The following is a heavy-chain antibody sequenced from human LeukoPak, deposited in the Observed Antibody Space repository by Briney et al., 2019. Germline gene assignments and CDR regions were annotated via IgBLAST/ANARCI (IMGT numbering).Heavy chain of an antibody. J-gene: IGHJ5*02. CDR1: GGSISTYY. D-gene: IGHD2-2*01. CDR2: IYYSGST. Sequence: SETLSLTCTVSGGSISTYYWSWIRQPPGKGLEWIGYIYYSGSTNYNPSLKSRVTISVDTSKNQFSLKLSSVTAADTAVYYCARGLAISYAGLSRRMSYNWFDPWGQGTLVTVSS. CDR3: ARGLAISYAGLSRRMSYNWFDP. V-gene: IGHV4-59*01.